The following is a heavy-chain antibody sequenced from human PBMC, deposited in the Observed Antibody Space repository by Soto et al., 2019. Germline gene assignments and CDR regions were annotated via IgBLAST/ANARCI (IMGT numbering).Heavy chain of an antibody. CDR2: IYYSGST. D-gene: IGHD3-22*01. CDR1: GGSISSGGYY. J-gene: IGHJ3*02. CDR3: ARVSGIVAVITSHAFDI. Sequence: SETLSLTCTVSGGSISSGGYYWSWIRQHPGKGLEWIGYIYYSGSTYYNPSLKSRVTISVDTSKNQFSLKLSSVTAADTAVYYCARVSGIVAVITSHAFDIWGQGTMVTVS. V-gene: IGHV4-31*03.